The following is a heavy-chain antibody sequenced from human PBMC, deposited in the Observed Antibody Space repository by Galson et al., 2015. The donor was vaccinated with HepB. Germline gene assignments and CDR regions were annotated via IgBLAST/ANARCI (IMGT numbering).Heavy chain of an antibody. J-gene: IGHJ4*02. CDR2: ISSSSSYT. V-gene: IGHV3-11*05. Sequence: SLRLSCAASGFTFSDYYMSWIRQAPGKGLEWVSYISSSSSYTNYADSVKGRFTISRDNAKNSLYLQMNSLRAEDTAVYYCARALWFGDRHRGWYFDYWGQGTLVTVSS. CDR3: ARALWFGDRHRGWYFDY. D-gene: IGHD3-10*01. CDR1: GFTFSDYY.